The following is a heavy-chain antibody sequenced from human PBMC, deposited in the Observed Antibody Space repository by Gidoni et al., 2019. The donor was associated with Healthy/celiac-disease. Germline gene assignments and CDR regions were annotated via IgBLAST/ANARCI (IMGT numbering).Heavy chain of an antibody. J-gene: IGHJ6*02. CDR1: GYTFTSYY. CDR2: IKPSGGST. V-gene: IGHV1-46*01. CDR3: ARGPGDQYYYYGMDV. Sequence: QLQLVQSGAEVKKPGASVKVSCKASGYTFTSYYMHWVRQATGQGLEWMGIIKPSGGSTRYAQKFQGRVTMTRDTSTSTVYMELRSLRSEDTAVYYCARGPGDQYYYYGMDVWGQGTKVTVSS.